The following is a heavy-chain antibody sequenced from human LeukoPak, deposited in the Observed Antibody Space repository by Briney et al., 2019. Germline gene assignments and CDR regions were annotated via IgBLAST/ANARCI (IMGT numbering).Heavy chain of an antibody. D-gene: IGHD3-22*01. J-gene: IGHJ4*02. CDR2: ITRTSIYI. CDR3: ARLRYDSSGYYSIFDY. CDR1: GFTFSSYT. V-gene: IGHV3-21*01. Sequence: GGSLRLSCAASGFTFSSYTVTWVRQAPGKGLEWVSSITRTSIYIYYADSVKGRFTISRDNAKISLYLQMNSLRAEDTAVYYCARLRYDSSGYYSIFDYWGQGTLVTVSS.